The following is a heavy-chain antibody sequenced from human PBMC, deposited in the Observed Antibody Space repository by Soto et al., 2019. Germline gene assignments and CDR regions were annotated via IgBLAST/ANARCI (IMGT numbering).Heavy chain of an antibody. CDR1: GGSFSGYY. Sequence: QVQLQQWGAGLLKPSETLSLTCAVYGGSFSGYYWSWIRQPPGKGLEWIGEINHSGSTNYNPSLKSRVTTAVDTYKNQFSLKLSSVTAADTAVYYCARGLRGRRNYFDYWGQGTLVTVSS. CDR2: INHSGST. V-gene: IGHV4-34*01. J-gene: IGHJ4*02. CDR3: ARGLRGRRNYFDY. D-gene: IGHD3-16*01.